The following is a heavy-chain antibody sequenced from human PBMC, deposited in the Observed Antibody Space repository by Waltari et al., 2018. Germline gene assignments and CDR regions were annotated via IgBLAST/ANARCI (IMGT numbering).Heavy chain of an antibody. J-gene: IGHJ4*02. V-gene: IGHV4-4*07. CDR2: IYTSGST. D-gene: IGHD2-15*01. CDR1: GGSISRYY. CDR3: ARDFICSGGSCYLPY. Sequence: QVQLQESGPGLVKPSETLSLTCTVSGGSISRYYWSCIRQPAGKGLEWIGRIYTSGSTNYNPSLKSRVTMSVDTSKNQFSLKLSSVTAADTAVYYCARDFICSGGSCYLPYWGQGTLVTVSS.